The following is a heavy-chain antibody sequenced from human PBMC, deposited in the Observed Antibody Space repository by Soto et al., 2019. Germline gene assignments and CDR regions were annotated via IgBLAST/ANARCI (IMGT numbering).Heavy chain of an antibody. J-gene: IGHJ6*02. Sequence: QVQLVQSGAEVKKPGSSVKVSCKASGGTFSSYAISGVRQAPGQGLEWMGGIIPIFGTANYAQKFQGRVTITADESTSTAYMELRSLRSEDTAVYYWASQQLGPSYYYGMDVWRQGTTVTVSS. V-gene: IGHV1-69*12. CDR2: IIPIFGTA. D-gene: IGHD6-6*01. CDR1: GGTFSSYA. CDR3: ASQQLGPSYYYGMDV.